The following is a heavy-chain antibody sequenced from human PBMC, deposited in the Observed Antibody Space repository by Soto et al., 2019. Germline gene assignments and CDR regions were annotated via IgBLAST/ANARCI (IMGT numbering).Heavy chain of an antibody. D-gene: IGHD1-7*01. Sequence: PGGSLRLSCAASGFTFSSYAMHWVRQAPGMGLEWVAIISYDGSNKYYADSVKGRFTISRDNSKNTLYLQMNSLRAEDTAVYYCARVLELRVSYFDYWGQGTLVTVSS. CDR3: ARVLELRVSYFDY. CDR1: GFTFSSYA. CDR2: ISYDGSNK. J-gene: IGHJ4*02. V-gene: IGHV3-30-3*01.